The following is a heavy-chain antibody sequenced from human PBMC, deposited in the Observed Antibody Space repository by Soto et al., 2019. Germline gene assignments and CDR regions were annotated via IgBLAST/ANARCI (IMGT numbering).Heavy chain of an antibody. D-gene: IGHD4-17*01. J-gene: IGHJ3*02. CDR1: GYTFTSYG. Sequence: ASVKVSCKASGYTFTSYGITWVRQAPGQGLEWMGWISAYNGNTNYAQKVQGRVTMTTDTSTSTAYMELRSLRSDDTAVYYCARDQSHYGDYGVDALHIWGQGTMVTVSS. CDR3: ARDQSHYGDYGVDALHI. V-gene: IGHV1-18*01. CDR2: ISAYNGNT.